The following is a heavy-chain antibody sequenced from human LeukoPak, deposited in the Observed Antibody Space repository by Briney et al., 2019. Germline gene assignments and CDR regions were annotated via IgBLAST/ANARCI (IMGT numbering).Heavy chain of an antibody. CDR3: ARDQAYAFDL. CDR2: ITHNGDRI. CDR1: GFTFSSHA. V-gene: IGHV3-48*02. J-gene: IGHJ3*01. Sequence: GGSLRLSCAASGFTFSSHAMSWVRQAPGKGLEWVSYITHNGDRIHYADSVKGRFTISRDDGKMSLDLQMNSLRDEDTAVYYCARDQAYAFDLWGQGTMVTVSS.